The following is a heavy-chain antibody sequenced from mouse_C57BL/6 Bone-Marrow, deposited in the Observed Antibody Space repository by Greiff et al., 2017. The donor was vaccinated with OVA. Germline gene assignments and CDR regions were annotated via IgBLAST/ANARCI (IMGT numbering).Heavy chain of an antibody. V-gene: IGHV1-62-2*01. Sequence: VNVVESGAELVKPGASVKLSCKASGYTFTEYTIHWVKQRSGQGLEWIGWFYPGSGSIKYNEKFKDKATLTADKSSSTVYMELSRLTSEDSAVYFCARHEEKVRWLPFAYWGQGTLVTVSA. CDR2: FYPGSGSI. CDR3: ARHEEKVRWLPFAY. CDR1: GYTFTEYT. J-gene: IGHJ3*01. D-gene: IGHD2-3*01.